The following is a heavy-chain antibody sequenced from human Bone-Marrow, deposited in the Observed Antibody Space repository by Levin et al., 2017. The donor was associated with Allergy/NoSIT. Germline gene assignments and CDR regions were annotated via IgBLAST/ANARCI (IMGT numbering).Heavy chain of an antibody. CDR2: INPNSGGT. J-gene: IGHJ4*02. V-gene: IGHV1-2*02. D-gene: IGHD2-15*01. CDR1: GYTFTGYY. CDR3: ARGGSRLSD. Sequence: ASVKVSCKTSGYTFTGYYIHWVRQAPGQGLEWMGWINPNSGGTNYAEKVQGRVTLTRDMSISTAYMELSRLRSDDTAVFYCARGGSRLSDWGQGTLVTVSS.